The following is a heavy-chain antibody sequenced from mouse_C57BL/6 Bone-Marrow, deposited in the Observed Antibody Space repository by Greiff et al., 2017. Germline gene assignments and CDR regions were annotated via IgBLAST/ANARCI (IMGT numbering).Heavy chain of an antibody. Sequence: EVQRVESGGGLVKPGGSLKLSCAASGFTFSSYAMSWVRQTPEKRLEWVATISDGGSYTYYPDNVKGRFTISRDNAKNNLYLQMSHLKSEDTAMYYCARDSDGYTSWFAYWGQGTLGTVAA. D-gene: IGHD2-3*01. CDR3: ARDSDGYTSWFAY. CDR1: GFTFSSYA. J-gene: IGHJ3*01. V-gene: IGHV5-4*01. CDR2: ISDGGSYT.